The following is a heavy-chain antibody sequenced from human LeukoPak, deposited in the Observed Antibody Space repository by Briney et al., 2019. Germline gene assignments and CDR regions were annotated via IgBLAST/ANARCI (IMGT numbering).Heavy chain of an antibody. Sequence: SVKVSCKASGGTFSSYAISWVRQAPGQGLEWMGRIIPILGIANYAQKFQGRVTITADKSTSTAYMELSSLRSEDTAVYYCATKGVGSSWYVGYMDVWGKGTTVTVSS. J-gene: IGHJ6*03. D-gene: IGHD6-13*01. CDR1: GGTFSSYA. CDR2: IIPILGIA. V-gene: IGHV1-69*04. CDR3: ATKGVGSSWYVGYMDV.